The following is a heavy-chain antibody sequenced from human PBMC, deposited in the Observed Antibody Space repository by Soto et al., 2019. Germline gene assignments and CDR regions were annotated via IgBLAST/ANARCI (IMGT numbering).Heavy chain of an antibody. Sequence: SGGSLRLSCAASGFTFSSYGMHWVRQAPGKGLEWVAVIWYDGSNKYYADSVKGRFTISRDNSKNTLYLQMNSLRAEDTAVYYCARAPQYYDFWSGSNYGMDVWGQGTTVTVSS. D-gene: IGHD3-3*01. J-gene: IGHJ6*02. CDR3: ARAPQYYDFWSGSNYGMDV. V-gene: IGHV3-33*01. CDR2: IWYDGSNK. CDR1: GFTFSSYG.